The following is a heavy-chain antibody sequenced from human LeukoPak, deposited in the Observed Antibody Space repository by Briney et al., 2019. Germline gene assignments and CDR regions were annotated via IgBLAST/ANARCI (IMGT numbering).Heavy chain of an antibody. CDR1: GFTFSSYG. CDR2: ISYDGSNK. Sequence: GGSLRLSCAASGFTFSSYGMHWVRQAPGKGLEWVAVISYDGSNKYYADSVKGRFTISRDNSKNTLYLQMNSLRAEDTAVYYCARERGNSYSEYYFDYWGQGTLVTVSS. CDR3: ARERGNSYSEYYFDY. V-gene: IGHV3-30*03. D-gene: IGHD4-23*01. J-gene: IGHJ4*02.